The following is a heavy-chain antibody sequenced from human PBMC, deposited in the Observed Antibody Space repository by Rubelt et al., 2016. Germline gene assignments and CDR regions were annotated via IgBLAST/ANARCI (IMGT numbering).Heavy chain of an antibody. CDR2: INPNSGGT. V-gene: IGHV1-2*04. J-gene: IGHJ3*02. Sequence: QVQLVQSGAEVKKPGASVKVSCKASGYTFTGYYMHWVRQAPGQGLEWMGWINPNSGGTNYAQKFQGWATRTRDTSISTAYMELSRLGSDDTAVYYCARGSWFRGAFDIWGQGTMVTVSS. CDR1: GYTFTGYY. CDR3: ARGSWFRGAFDI. D-gene: IGHD6-13*01.